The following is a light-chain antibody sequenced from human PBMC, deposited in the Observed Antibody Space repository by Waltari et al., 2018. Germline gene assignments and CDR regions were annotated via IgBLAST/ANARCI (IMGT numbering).Light chain of an antibody. J-gene: IGLJ2*01. Sequence: SYVLTQPDSVSVAPGQTATITCGGNSIGSKSVHWFQQKPGQAPVLVVHDDSDRPSGIPERFSGSNSGNPASLTISGVEAGDEADYYCQVWDGGSEHVVFGGGTKLTVL. CDR1: SIGSKS. V-gene: IGLV3-21*02. CDR2: DDS. CDR3: QVWDGGSEHVV.